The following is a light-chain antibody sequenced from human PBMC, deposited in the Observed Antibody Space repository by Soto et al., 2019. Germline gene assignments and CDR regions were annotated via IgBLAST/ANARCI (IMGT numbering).Light chain of an antibody. CDR3: FSFTTDWTHV. Sequence: QSALTQPASVSGSPGQSITISCTGSSSDIGAYKYVSWFQQYPGKAPNLIISEVSNRPSGVSNLFSGSKSGTAASLTISGLQTEDEADYFCFSFTTDWTHVFGTGTKLTVL. V-gene: IGLV2-14*01. J-gene: IGLJ1*01. CDR2: EVS. CDR1: SSDIGAYKY.